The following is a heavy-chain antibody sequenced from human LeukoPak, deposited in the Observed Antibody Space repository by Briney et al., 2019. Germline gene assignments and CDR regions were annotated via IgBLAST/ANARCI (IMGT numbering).Heavy chain of an antibody. CDR1: GFTFSSYW. Sequence: PGGSLRLSCAASGFTFSSYWMSWVRQAPGKGLEWVANIKQDGSEKYYVDSVKGRFTISRDNAKNSLYLQMNSPRDEDTAVYYCATQNTFGGVIGYFDYWGQGTLVTVSS. CDR2: IKQDGSEK. V-gene: IGHV3-7*02. D-gene: IGHD3-16*02. J-gene: IGHJ4*02. CDR3: ATQNTFGGVIGYFDY.